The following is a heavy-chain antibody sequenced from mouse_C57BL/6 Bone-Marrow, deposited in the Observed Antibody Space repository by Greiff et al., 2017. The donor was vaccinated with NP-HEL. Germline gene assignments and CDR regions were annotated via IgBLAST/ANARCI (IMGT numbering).Heavy chain of an antibody. CDR2: SSNKANDYTT. CDR3: ARGSDYDDAMDY. CDR1: GFTFRDFY. V-gene: IGHV7-1*01. D-gene: IGHD2-4*01. J-gene: IGHJ4*01. Sequence: EVKLVESGGGLVQSGRSLRLSCATSGFTFRDFYLEWVRQAPGKGLEWIAASSNKANDYTTEYSASVKGRFIVSRDTSQSILYLQMKALRAEDTAIYYCARGSDYDDAMDYWGQGTSVTVSS.